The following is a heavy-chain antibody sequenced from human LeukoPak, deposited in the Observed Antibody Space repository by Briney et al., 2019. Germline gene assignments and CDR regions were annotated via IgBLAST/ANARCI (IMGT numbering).Heavy chain of an antibody. Sequence: GGSLRLSCAASGFTFSSYEMNWVRQAPGKGLEWVSYISSSGSTIYYADSVKGRFTISRDKSKNTLYLQMNSLRAEDTAVYYCASDYYYGSGSFFTWGQGTLVTVSS. J-gene: IGHJ4*02. CDR1: GFTFSSYE. D-gene: IGHD3-10*01. V-gene: IGHV3-48*03. CDR3: ASDYYYGSGSFFT. CDR2: ISSSGSTI.